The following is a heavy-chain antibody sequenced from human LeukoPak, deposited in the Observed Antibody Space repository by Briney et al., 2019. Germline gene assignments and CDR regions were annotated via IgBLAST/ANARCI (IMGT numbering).Heavy chain of an antibody. D-gene: IGHD3-3*01. CDR1: AGTFSSYA. V-gene: IGHV1-69*13. CDR3: ARDRLRFLEWLSTHSDYYYYMDV. Sequence: SVKVSCKASAGTFSSYAISWVRQAPGQGLEWMGGIIPIFGTANYAQKFQGRVTITADESTSTAYMELSSLRSEDTAVYYCARDRLRFLEWLSTHSDYYYYMDVWGKGPTVTVSS. J-gene: IGHJ6*03. CDR2: IIPIFGTA.